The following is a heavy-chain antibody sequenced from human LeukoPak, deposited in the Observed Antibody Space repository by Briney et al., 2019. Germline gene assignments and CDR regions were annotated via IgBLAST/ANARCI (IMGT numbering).Heavy chain of an antibody. D-gene: IGHD4-11*01. Sequence: GGSLRLSCAASGFTFSSYAMSWVRQAPGKGLEWVSAISGSGGSTYYADSVKGRFTISRDNSKNTLYLQTNSLRAEGTAVYYCAKVYSNYADYYYYGMDVWGQGTTVTVSS. CDR3: AKVYSNYADYYYYGMDV. CDR2: ISGSGGST. J-gene: IGHJ6*02. CDR1: GFTFSSYA. V-gene: IGHV3-23*01.